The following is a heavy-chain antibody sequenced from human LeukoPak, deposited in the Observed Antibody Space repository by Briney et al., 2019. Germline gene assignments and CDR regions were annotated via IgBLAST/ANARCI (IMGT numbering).Heavy chain of an antibody. CDR3: ARGLGGNFYGSGSYYTPGYFDY. V-gene: IGHV4-34*01. CDR1: GGSFSGYY. J-gene: IGHJ4*02. CDR2: ITHSGST. Sequence: PSETLSLTCAVYGGSFSGYYWSWIRQPPGKGLEWIGEITHSGSTNYNPSLKSRVTISVDTSKNQFSLKLSSVTAADTAVYYCARGLGGNFYGSGSYYTPGYFDYWGQGTLVTVSS. D-gene: IGHD3-10*01.